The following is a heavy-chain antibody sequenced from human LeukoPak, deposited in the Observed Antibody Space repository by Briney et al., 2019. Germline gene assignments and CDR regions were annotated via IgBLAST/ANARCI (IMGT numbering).Heavy chain of an antibody. CDR1: GYTFTGYY. CDR2: INPNSGGT. CDR3: ARDRGVYYGSGSYIDY. V-gene: IGHV1-2*02. Sequence: ASVKVSCKASGYTFTGYYMNWVRQAPGQGLEWMGWINPNSGGTNYAQKFQVRVTMTRDTSISTAYMELSRLRSDDTAVYYCARDRGVYYGSGSYIDYWGQGTLVTVSS. J-gene: IGHJ4*02. D-gene: IGHD3-10*01.